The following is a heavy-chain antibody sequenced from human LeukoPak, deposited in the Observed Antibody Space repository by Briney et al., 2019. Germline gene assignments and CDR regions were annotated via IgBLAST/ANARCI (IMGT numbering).Heavy chain of an antibody. J-gene: IGHJ6*02. Sequence: ASANVSCKASGGTFTNYAISWVRQAPGQGLEWMGGIIPLLGTPNYAQKFQGRVTITADDSTSTAYMELTSLRSEDTAVYYCAEDSSMVTTRAPYYYYYLDVWGQGTTVTVSS. CDR1: GGTFTNYA. V-gene: IGHV1-69*13. CDR2: IIPLLGTP. CDR3: AEDSSMVTTRAPYYYYYLDV. D-gene: IGHD4-17*01.